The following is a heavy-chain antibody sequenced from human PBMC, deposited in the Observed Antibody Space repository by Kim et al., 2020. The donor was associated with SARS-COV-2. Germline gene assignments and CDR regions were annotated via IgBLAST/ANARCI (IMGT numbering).Heavy chain of an antibody. CDR3: ARRSDYYGSGSYYNPFDY. V-gene: IGHV5-10-1*01. CDR1: GYSFTSYW. D-gene: IGHD3-10*01. J-gene: IGHJ4*02. Sequence: GESLKISCKGSGYSFTSYWISWVRQMPGKGLEWMGRIDPSDSYTNYSPSFQGHVTISADKSISTAYLQWSSLKASDTAMSYCARRSDYYGSGSYYNPFDYWGQGTLVTVSS. CDR2: IDPSDSYT.